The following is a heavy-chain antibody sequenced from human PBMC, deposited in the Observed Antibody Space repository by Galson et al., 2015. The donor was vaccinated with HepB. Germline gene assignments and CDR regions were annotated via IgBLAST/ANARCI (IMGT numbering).Heavy chain of an antibody. CDR1: GFTFSSDA. V-gene: IGHV3-30-3*01. J-gene: IGHJ4*02. D-gene: IGHD3-9*01. Sequence: SLRLSCAASGFTFSSDARHWVRQAPGKGLEWVAVISFDGSNKFYTDSVRGRFTISRDNSKNTLYLQMNSLRPEDTAVYYCARDISGDILTGYYGGGLDSWGQGTLVTVSS. CDR3: ARDISGDILTGYYGGGLDS. CDR2: ISFDGSNK.